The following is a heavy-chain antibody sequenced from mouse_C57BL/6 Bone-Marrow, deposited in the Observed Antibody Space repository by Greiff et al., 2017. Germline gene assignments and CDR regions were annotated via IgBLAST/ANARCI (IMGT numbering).Heavy chain of an antibody. V-gene: IGHV14-3*01. CDR1: GFNIKNTY. CDR2: IDPANGNT. D-gene: IGHD4-1*01. J-gene: IGHJ4*01. CDR3: AREVSGNWDEGYAMDY. Sequence: EVQLQESVAELVRPGASVKLSCTASGFNIKNTYMHWVKQRPEQGLEWIGRIDPANGNTKYAPKFQGKATITADTSSTTAYLQRSSLTSEDTAIYYSAREVSGNWDEGYAMDYWGQGTSVTVSS.